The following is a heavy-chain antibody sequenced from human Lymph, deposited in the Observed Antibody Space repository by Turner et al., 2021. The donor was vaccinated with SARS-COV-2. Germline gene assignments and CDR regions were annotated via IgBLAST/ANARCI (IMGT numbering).Heavy chain of an antibody. CDR2: IYSGGST. J-gene: IGHJ4*02. D-gene: IGHD4-17*01. Sequence: DVHLVKSGGGLIQPWGSLRLSCAASVFLVSSNYMSWVRQAPVKGLECVSVIYSGGSTYYADSVKGRFTISKDNSKNTLYLQMNSLRAEDTAMYYCARVLPYGDYFDYWGQGTLVTVSS. CDR1: VFLVSSNY. CDR3: ARVLPYGDYFDY. V-gene: IGHV3-53*01.